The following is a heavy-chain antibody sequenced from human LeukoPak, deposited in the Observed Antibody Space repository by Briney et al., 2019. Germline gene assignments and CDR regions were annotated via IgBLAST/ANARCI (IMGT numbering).Heavy chain of an antibody. CDR1: GYTFTSYG. V-gene: IGHV1-18*01. D-gene: IGHD1-1*01. J-gene: IGHJ4*02. CDR3: ARHIRLQLGGDYFDY. Sequence: ASVKVSCKASGYTFTSYGISWVRQAPGQGLEWMGWISAYNGNTNYAQKLQGRVTMTRDMSTSTVYMELSSLRSEDTAVYYCARHIRLQLGGDYFDYWGQGTLVTVSS. CDR2: ISAYNGNT.